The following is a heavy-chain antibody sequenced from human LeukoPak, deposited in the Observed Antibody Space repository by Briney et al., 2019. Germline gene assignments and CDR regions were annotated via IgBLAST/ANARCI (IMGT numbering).Heavy chain of an antibody. V-gene: IGHV4-34*01. CDR2: INHSGST. CDR3: ARRLRYFDR. D-gene: IGHD3-9*01. Sequence: SETLSLTCAVYGGSFSGYYWSWIRQPPGKGLEWIGEINHSGSTNYNPSLESRVTISVDTSKNQFSLKLSSVTAADTAVYYCARRLRYFDRWGQGTLVTVSS. CDR1: GGSFSGYY. J-gene: IGHJ4*02.